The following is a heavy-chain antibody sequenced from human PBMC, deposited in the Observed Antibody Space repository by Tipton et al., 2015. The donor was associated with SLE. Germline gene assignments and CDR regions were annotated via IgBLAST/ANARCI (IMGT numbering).Heavy chain of an antibody. CDR1: GGTFSSYA. Sequence: QLVQSGAEVKKPGSSVKVSCKASGGTFSSYAISWVRQAPGQGLEWMGGIIPIFGTANYAQKFQGRVTVTTDESTSTAYMELSSLRSEDTAVYYCARDAAAGTGFAFDIWGQGTMVTVSS. J-gene: IGHJ3*02. CDR2: IIPIFGTA. D-gene: IGHD6-13*01. V-gene: IGHV1-69*05. CDR3: ARDAAAGTGFAFDI.